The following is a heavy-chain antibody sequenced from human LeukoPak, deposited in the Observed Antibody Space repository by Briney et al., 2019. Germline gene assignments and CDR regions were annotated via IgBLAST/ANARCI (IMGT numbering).Heavy chain of an antibody. D-gene: IGHD6-19*01. CDR2: INWNGAST. CDR1: GFRFDDHG. V-gene: IGHV3-20*04. J-gene: IGHJ4*02. CDR3: AGGDRNGWYFDY. Sequence: GGSLRPSCAASGFRFDDHGMSWVRQVPGEGLEWVSGINWNGASTGYGDSVKGRFTISRDNAKNSLYLQMNSLRAEDTALYYCAGGDRNGWYFDYWGQGILVTVSS.